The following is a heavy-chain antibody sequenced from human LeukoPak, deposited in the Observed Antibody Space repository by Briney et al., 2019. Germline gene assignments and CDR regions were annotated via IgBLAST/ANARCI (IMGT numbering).Heavy chain of an antibody. CDR1: GFTFSSYS. D-gene: IGHD1-26*01. V-gene: IGHV3-48*02. Sequence: GGSLRLSCAASGFTFSSYSMNWVRQAPGKGLEWVSHITASGTAMFYADSVKGRFTISRDNAKNSLYLQMNSLRDEDTAVYYCASSGSYRFDYWGQGALVTVSS. CDR3: ASSGSYRFDY. J-gene: IGHJ4*02. CDR2: ITASGTAM.